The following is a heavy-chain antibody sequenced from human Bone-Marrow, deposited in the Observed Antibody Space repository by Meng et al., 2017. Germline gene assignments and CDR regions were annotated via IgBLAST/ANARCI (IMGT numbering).Heavy chain of an antibody. CDR3: ARELSIAAAPFDP. CDR1: GYTFHSYA. V-gene: IGHV7-4-1*02. D-gene: IGHD6-13*01. CDR2: INTNTGNP. J-gene: IGHJ5*02. Sequence: VQLVPTGSELKDPGAVVEVPCKASGYTFHSYAMNWVRQAPGPGLEWMGWINTNTGNPTSAQGFTGRFVFSLDTSVRTAYLQISSLKAEDTAVYYCARELSIAAAPFDPWGQGTLVTVSS.